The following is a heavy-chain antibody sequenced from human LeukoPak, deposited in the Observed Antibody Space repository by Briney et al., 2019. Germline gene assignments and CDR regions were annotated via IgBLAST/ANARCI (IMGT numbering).Heavy chain of an antibody. V-gene: IGHV4-61*01. Sequence: SETLSLTCTVSGGSVSSGSYYWSWIRQPPGKGLEWIGYIFYSGSTNYNPSLKSRVTISAETSKNQFSLKLNSVTAADTAVYYCARAVAGTLHSWGQGTLVTVSS. CDR2: IFYSGST. CDR1: GGSVSSGSYY. D-gene: IGHD6-19*01. J-gene: IGHJ4*02. CDR3: ARAVAGTLHS.